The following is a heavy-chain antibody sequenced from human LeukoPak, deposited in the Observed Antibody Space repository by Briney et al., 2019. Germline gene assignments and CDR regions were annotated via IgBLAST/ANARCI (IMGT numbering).Heavy chain of an antibody. Sequence: GESLKISGQGSGYTFANFWIAWVRQMPGKGLEWMGIIYPGDSDTRYSPSFQGQVTISADKSISTAYLQWSSLQASDTATYYCARLPEGMNSFYYVDVWGKGTTVTVSS. CDR2: IYPGDSDT. J-gene: IGHJ6*03. CDR1: GYTFANFW. CDR3: ARLPEGMNSFYYVDV. V-gene: IGHV5-51*01.